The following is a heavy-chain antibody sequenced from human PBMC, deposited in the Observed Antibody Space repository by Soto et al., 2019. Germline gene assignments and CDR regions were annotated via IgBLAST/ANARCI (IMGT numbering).Heavy chain of an antibody. D-gene: IGHD1-7*01. CDR2: ISYDGSNK. V-gene: IGHV3-30-3*01. J-gene: IGHJ4*02. Sequence: QVQLVESGGGVVQPGRSLRLSCAASGFIFSSYAMHWVRQAPGKGLEWVAVISYDGSNKSYADSVKGRFPISRDNSKNTLYLQMNSLRAEDTAVYYCAREYGITGTTFDYWGQGTLGTGSS. CDR3: AREYGITGTTFDY. CDR1: GFIFSSYA.